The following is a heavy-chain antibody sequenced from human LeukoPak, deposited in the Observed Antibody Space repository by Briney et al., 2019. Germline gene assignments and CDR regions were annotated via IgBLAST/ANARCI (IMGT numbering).Heavy chain of an antibody. Sequence: SETLSLTCTVSGGSISSYYWSWIRQPPGKGLEWIGYIYYSGSTNYNPSLKSRVTMPVDTSKNQFSLKLSSVTAADTAVYYCAREDSLYSSSAFDIWGQGTMVTVSS. D-gene: IGHD3-22*01. CDR2: IYYSGST. J-gene: IGHJ3*02. CDR3: AREDSLYSSSAFDI. CDR1: GGSISSYY. V-gene: IGHV4-59*01.